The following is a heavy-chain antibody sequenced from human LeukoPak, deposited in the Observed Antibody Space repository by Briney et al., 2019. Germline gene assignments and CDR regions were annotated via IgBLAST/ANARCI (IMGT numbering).Heavy chain of an antibody. CDR3: ARTEWELFAFDI. Sequence: PSETLSLTCTVSGGSICSSSYSWGWIRQPPGKGLEWIGSIYYSGSTYYNPSLKSRVTISVDTSKNQFSLKLSSVTAADTAVYYCARTEWELFAFDIWGQGTMVTVSS. J-gene: IGHJ3*02. CDR2: IYYSGST. D-gene: IGHD1-26*01. CDR1: GGSICSSSYS. V-gene: IGHV4-39*07.